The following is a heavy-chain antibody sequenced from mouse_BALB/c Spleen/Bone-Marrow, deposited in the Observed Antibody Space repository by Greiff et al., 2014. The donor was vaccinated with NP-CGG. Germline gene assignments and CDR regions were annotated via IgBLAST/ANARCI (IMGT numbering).Heavy chain of an antibody. V-gene: IGHV14-3*02. CDR2: IDPANGNT. J-gene: IGHJ2*01. CDR1: GFNIEDTY. CDR3: ARYYYGSSYFDY. D-gene: IGHD1-1*01. Sequence: EVKLEESGAELVKPGASVKLSCTASGFNIEDTYMHWVKQRPEQGLEWIGRIDPANGNTKYDPKFQGKATITADTSSNTAYLQLSSLTSEDTAVYYCARYYYGSSYFDYWGQGTTLTVSS.